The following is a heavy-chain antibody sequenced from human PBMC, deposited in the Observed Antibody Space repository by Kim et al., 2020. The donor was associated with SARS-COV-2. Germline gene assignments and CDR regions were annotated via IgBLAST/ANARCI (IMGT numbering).Heavy chain of an antibody. J-gene: IGHJ4*02. Sequence: AAHEQGRHTISRDDSKNTLYLQMNSLKTEDTAVYYCTTDVGGYGDYFSRGYWGQGTLVTVSS. V-gene: IGHV3-15*01. CDR3: TTDVGGYGDYFSRGY. D-gene: IGHD4-17*01.